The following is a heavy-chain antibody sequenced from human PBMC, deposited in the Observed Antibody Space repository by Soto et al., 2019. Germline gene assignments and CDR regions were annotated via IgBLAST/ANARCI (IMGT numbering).Heavy chain of an antibody. CDR2: ARNGAKSYTT. D-gene: IGHD2-15*01. Sequence: QSGGSLRLSCAAYGFTFSSYSMSWVRQPPGKGLEWVGRARNGAKSYTTDYATSVRRRFIITTDDPQNSLLLHMNTPQTADTAVHYCARVGGLYCPGGSCYSDSWGRGPRVTVS. CDR1: GFTFSSYS. CDR3: ARVGGLYCPGGSCYSDS. J-gene: IGHJ4*02. V-gene: IGHV3-72*01.